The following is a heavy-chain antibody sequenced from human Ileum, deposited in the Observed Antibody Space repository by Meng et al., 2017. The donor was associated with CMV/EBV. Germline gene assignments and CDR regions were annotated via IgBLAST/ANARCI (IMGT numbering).Heavy chain of an antibody. D-gene: IGHD2-2*01. CDR1: GFTFSNAW. V-gene: IGHV3-15*01. J-gene: IGHJ6*02. CDR2: IKSKTDGGTT. Sequence: GESLKISCAASGFTFSNAWMSWVRQAPGKGLEWVGRIKSKTDGGTTDYAAPVKGRFTISRDDSKNTLYLQMNSLRAEDTALYYCAGQDCSSTRCSYHFYYGMDVWDQGTTVTVSS. CDR3: AGQDCSSTRCSYHFYYGMDV.